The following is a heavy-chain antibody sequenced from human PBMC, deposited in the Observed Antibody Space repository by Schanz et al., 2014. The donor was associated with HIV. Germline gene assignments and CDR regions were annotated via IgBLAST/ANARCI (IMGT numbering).Heavy chain of an antibody. CDR2: ISESGGRT. Sequence: EVQLLESGGGLVQPGGSLRLSCAVSGFTITSYGMTWVRQAPGKGLEWFSSISESGGRTYYADSVNGRFTISRDNSKNTLYLQMNSLRAEDTAVYYCVRGLLFQGFFDSWGQGALVTVSS. CDR1: GFTITSYG. V-gene: IGHV3-23*01. D-gene: IGHD3-10*01. CDR3: VRGLLFQGFFDS. J-gene: IGHJ4*02.